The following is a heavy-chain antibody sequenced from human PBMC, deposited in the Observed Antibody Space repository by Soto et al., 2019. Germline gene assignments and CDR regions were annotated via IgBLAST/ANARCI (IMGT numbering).Heavy chain of an antibody. Sequence: SETLSLTCSVSCGSVSNYYWSWVRQPPGKRLEWIGYIYYTGTHDYNPSLRGRATISVDTSKDQFSLKLTSVTAADTAVYYCARDRDRHSSGLPSFDPWGQGILVTVSS. CDR3: ARDRDRHSSGLPSFDP. CDR2: IYYTGTH. CDR1: CGSVSNYY. J-gene: IGHJ5*02. V-gene: IGHV4-59*02. D-gene: IGHD3-22*01.